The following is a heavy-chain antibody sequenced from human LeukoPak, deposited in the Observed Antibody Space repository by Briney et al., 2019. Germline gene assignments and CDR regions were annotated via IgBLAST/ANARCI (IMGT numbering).Heavy chain of an antibody. J-gene: IGHJ4*02. V-gene: IGHV3-48*02. CDR1: GFTFSGYS. D-gene: IGHD2-21*02. Sequence: GGSLRLSCAASGFTFSGYSINWVRQAPGKGLEWVSYISSSGGTIYYADSVKGRFTISRDNAKNSVFLQMNSLRDDDTAVYFCAKPQVTANWYYFHYWGQGTLVTVSS. CDR3: AKPQVTANWYYFHY. CDR2: ISSSGGTI.